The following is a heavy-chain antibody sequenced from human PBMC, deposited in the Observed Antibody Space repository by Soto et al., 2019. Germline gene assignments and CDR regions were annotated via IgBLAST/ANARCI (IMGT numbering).Heavy chain of an antibody. V-gene: IGHV4-39*01. J-gene: IGHJ4*02. CDR2: IYYSGST. D-gene: IGHD1-26*01. CDR1: GGSISSSDYY. CDR3: ARSYSGTLYYFDY. Sequence: KPSETLSLTCTVSGGSISSSDYYWGWIRQPPGRGLEWIGSIYYSGSTYYNPSLKSRVTISVDTSKNQFSLKLSSVTAADTAVYYCARSYSGTLYYFDYWGQGTLVTVSS.